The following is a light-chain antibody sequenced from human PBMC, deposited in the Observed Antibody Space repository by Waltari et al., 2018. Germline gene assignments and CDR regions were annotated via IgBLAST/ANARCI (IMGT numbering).Light chain of an antibody. Sequence: EIVLTQSPATLSLAPGERATLSCRASQSVSTFLAWYQQTPGQAPRLLIYHASTRATGIPARFSGSGSGTDFTLTISSLEPEDFAVYYCQQRANWPPLTFGGGTKVEI. CDR2: HAS. CDR3: QQRANWPPLT. J-gene: IGKJ4*01. CDR1: QSVSTF. V-gene: IGKV3-11*01.